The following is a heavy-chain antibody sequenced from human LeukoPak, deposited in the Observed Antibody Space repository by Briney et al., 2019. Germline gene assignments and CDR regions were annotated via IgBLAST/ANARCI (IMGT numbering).Heavy chain of an antibody. J-gene: IGHJ4*02. V-gene: IGHV3-23*01. Sequence: GGSLRLSCAASGFTFSSYAMSWVRQAPGKGLEWVSAISGSGGSTYYADSVKGRFAISRDNSKNTLYLQMNSLRAEDTAVYYCAKDRHGDHGYFDYWGQGTLVTVSS. CDR2: ISGSGGST. CDR3: AKDRHGDHGYFDY. CDR1: GFTFSSYA. D-gene: IGHD4-17*01.